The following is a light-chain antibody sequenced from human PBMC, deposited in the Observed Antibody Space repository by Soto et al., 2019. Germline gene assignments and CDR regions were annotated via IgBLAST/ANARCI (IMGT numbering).Light chain of an antibody. J-gene: IGKJ1*01. CDR3: QQYDSFSWT. CDR1: QSISIW. CDR2: KAY. V-gene: IGKV1-5*03. Sequence: DIQMTQSPSTLSASVGDRVTITCRASQSISIWLAWYQQKPGKAPKLLIYKAYSLKNGVPSRFSGSGSGTEFTLTISSLQSDDFATYYCQQYDSFSWTFGQGTKVEIK.